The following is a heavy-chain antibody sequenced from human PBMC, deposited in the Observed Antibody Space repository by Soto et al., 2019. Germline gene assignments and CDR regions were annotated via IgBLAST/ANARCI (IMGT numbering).Heavy chain of an antibody. CDR3: ARQIYDSDTGPNFQYYFDS. CDR1: GYSFAGYW. D-gene: IGHD3-22*01. V-gene: IGHV5-10-1*01. Sequence: GESLKISCKGSGYSFAGYWITWVRQKPGKGLEWMGRLDPSDSQTYYSTSFRGHVTISVTKSITTVFLQWSSLRASDTAMYYCARQIYDSDTGPNFQYYFDSWGQGTLVTVSS. CDR2: LDPSDSQT. J-gene: IGHJ4*02.